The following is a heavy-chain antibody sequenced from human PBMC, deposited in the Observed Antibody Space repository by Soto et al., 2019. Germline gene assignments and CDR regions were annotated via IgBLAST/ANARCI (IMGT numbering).Heavy chain of an antibody. D-gene: IGHD3-10*01. Sequence: ASVKVSCKASGYTFTSYGISWVRQAPGQGLEWMGWISAYNGNTNYAQKLQGRVTMTTDTSTSTAYMELRSLRSDDTAVYYCARRHYYGSGSSYFDYWGQGTLVTVS. CDR1: GYTFTSYG. V-gene: IGHV1-18*04. CDR3: ARRHYYGSGSSYFDY. J-gene: IGHJ4*02. CDR2: ISAYNGNT.